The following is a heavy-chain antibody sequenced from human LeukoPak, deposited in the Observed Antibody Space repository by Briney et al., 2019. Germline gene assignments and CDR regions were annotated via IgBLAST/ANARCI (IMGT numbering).Heavy chain of an antibody. Sequence: GGSLRLSCAASGFTVSSSYMSWVRQAPGKGLEWVSVIYADGTTYYPDSVKGRFTISRDNSKNTLYLQMDSLRSEDTAVYYCATNGYSGTYNRYFDSWGQGTLVTVSS. CDR3: ATNGYSGTYNRYFDS. J-gene: IGHJ4*02. CDR2: IYADGTT. V-gene: IGHV3-53*05. CDR1: GFTVSSSY. D-gene: IGHD1-26*01.